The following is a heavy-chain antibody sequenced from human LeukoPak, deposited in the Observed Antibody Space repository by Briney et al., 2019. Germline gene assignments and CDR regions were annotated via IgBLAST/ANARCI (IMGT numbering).Heavy chain of an antibody. CDR3: ARREDFWSGYQTHNWFDP. D-gene: IGHD3-3*01. Sequence: EASVKVSCKASGYTFTGYYMHWVRQAPGQGLGWMGWINPNSGGTNYAQKFQGRVTMTRDTSISTAYMELSRLRSDDTAVYYCARREDFWSGYQTHNWFDPWGQGTLVTVSS. J-gene: IGHJ5*02. CDR2: INPNSGGT. CDR1: GYTFTGYY. V-gene: IGHV1-2*02.